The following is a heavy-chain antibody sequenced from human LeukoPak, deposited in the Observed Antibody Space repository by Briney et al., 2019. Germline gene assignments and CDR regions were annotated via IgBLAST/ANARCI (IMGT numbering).Heavy chain of an antibody. V-gene: IGHV1-2*02. D-gene: IGHD3-10*01. CDR2: INPNSGGT. CDR3: ARDRAYYGSGSPHWGANWFDP. J-gene: IGHJ5*02. Sequence: ASVKVSCKASGYTFTGYYMHWVRQAPGQGLEWMGWINPNSGGTNYAQKFQGRVTMTRDTSISTAYMELSRLRSDDTAVYYCARDRAYYGSGSPHWGANWFDPWGQGTLVTVSS. CDR1: GYTFTGYY.